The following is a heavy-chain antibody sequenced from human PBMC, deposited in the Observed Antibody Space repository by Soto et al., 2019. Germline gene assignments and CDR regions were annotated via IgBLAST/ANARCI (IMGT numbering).Heavy chain of an antibody. J-gene: IGHJ4*02. V-gene: IGHV1-3*01. Sequence: ASVRVSCKASGYTFTGYAIHWVRQAPGQRLEWMGWINGGNGDTKYSQKFQGRVTITRDTSASTAYMELTSLGSEDTAVYHCARGYCSSTSCQYYFDYWGQGTLVTVSS. CDR1: GYTFTGYA. CDR3: ARGYCSSTSCQYYFDY. D-gene: IGHD2-2*01. CDR2: INGGNGDT.